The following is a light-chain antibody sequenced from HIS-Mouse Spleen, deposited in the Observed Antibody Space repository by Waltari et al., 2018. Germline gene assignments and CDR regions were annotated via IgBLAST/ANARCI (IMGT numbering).Light chain of an antibody. J-gene: IGLJ2*01. Sequence: SYELTQPPSVSVSPGQTASITCSGDKLGDKYACWYQQKPGPSPVLVIYQDSKRPSGIPERFSGSNSGNTATLTISGTQAMDEADYYCQAWDSSTANVVFGGGTKLTVL. CDR2: QDS. CDR3: QAWDSSTANVV. CDR1: KLGDKY. V-gene: IGLV3-1*01.